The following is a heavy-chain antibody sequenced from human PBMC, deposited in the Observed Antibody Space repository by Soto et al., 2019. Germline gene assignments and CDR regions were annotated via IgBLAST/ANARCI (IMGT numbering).Heavy chain of an antibody. J-gene: IGHJ6*03. CDR1: GGSLSGYY. V-gene: IGHV4-34*01. Sequence: QVQLQQWGAGLSKPSETLSLTCAVYGGSLSGYYWSWIRQPPGKGLEWIGEINHSGSTYYNPSLKSRVTISRDTSKNQFSLQLNSVTAADTAMYYCATGTLLSYSYMDVWGRGTTVTVSS. CDR3: ATGTLLSYSYMDV. CDR2: INHSGST. D-gene: IGHD2-15*01.